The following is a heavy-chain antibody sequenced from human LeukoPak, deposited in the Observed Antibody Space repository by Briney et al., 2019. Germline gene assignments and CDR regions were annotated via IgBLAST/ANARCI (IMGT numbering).Heavy chain of an antibody. CDR1: GFSFRDYG. J-gene: IGHJ4*02. Sequence: GGSLRLSCAASGFSFRDYGMSCVRQAPGKGLEWVAGINWNGGSTGYADSVKGRFTISRDNAKNSLFLQMSSLRAEDTALYFCARARFGSGTYFDSWGQGSLVAVSS. CDR2: INWNGGST. CDR3: ARARFGSGTYFDS. V-gene: IGHV3-20*04. D-gene: IGHD3-10*01.